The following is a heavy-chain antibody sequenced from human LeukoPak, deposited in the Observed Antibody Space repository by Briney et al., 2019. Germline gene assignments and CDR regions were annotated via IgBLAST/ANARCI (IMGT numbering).Heavy chain of an antibody. CDR2: ISSSGSTI. D-gene: IGHD3-10*01. J-gene: IGHJ3*02. Sequence: GGSLRLSCAASGFTFSDYYMSWIRQAPGKGLEWVSYISSSGSTIYYADSVKGRFTISRDNAKNSLYLQMNSLRAEDAAVYYCARAYYNDAFDIWGQGTMVTVSS. CDR1: GFTFSDYY. CDR3: ARAYYNDAFDI. V-gene: IGHV3-11*01.